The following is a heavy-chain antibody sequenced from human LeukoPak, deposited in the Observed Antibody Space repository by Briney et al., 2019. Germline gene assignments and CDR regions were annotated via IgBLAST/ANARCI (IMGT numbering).Heavy chain of an antibody. CDR1: GFSFSRYS. V-gene: IGHV3-21*01. J-gene: IGHJ4*02. CDR2: VSTSSSYI. Sequence: GGSLRLSCAASGFSFSRYSMNWVRQAPGRGLEWVSSVSTSSSYIYYADSLKGRFTISRDNAKKSLYLQMNSLRAEDTAVYYCARRATTEREVSYGLDYWGQGTLVTVSS. D-gene: IGHD5-12*01. CDR3: ARRATTEREVSYGLDY.